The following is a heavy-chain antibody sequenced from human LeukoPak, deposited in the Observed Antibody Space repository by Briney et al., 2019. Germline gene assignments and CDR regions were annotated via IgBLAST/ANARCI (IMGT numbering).Heavy chain of an antibody. CDR3: AKDSDFRYFQN. CDR2: ISGNGVST. V-gene: IGHV3-23*01. CDR1: GFTFSNYA. J-gene: IGHJ1*01. Sequence: PGGFLRLSCAASGFTFSNYAMSWVRQAPGKGLEWVSAISGNGVSTYCADSLNIRFTISRDNSRNTLYLQVTSLSAEDTAVYYCAKDSDFRYFQNWGQGTLVTVFS. D-gene: IGHD2/OR15-2a*01.